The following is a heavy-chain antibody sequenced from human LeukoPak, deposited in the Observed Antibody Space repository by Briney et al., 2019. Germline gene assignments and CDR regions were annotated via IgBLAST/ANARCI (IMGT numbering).Heavy chain of an antibody. CDR2: IYYSGST. CDR1: GGSTSSGGYS. J-gene: IGHJ4*02. Sequence: SETLSLTCAVSGGSTSSGGYSWSWIRQHPGKGLEWIGYIYYSGSTYYNPSLKSRVTISVDTSKNQFSLKLSSVTAADTAVYYCARENPIYSGSRLFDYWGQGTLVTVSS. CDR3: ARENPIYSGSRLFDY. V-gene: IGHV4-31*11. D-gene: IGHD1-26*01.